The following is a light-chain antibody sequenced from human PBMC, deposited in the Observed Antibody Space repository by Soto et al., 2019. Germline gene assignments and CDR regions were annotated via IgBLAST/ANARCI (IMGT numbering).Light chain of an antibody. J-gene: IGLJ3*02. Sequence: QPVLTQPPSASGTPGQRVTISCSGSSSNIGSNSVYWYQQLPGTAPKLLIYRNNQRPSGVPDRFSGSKSGTSASLAISGLRSEDEADYYCAAWDDSLSGRWVFGGGTKLTVL. CDR2: RNN. V-gene: IGLV1-47*01. CDR3: AAWDDSLSGRWV. CDR1: SSNIGSNS.